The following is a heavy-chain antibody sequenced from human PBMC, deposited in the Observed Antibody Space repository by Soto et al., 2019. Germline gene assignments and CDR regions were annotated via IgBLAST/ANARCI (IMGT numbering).Heavy chain of an antibody. CDR2: FSGRSGDT. CDR1: GFSISTHA. J-gene: IGHJ4*02. CDR3: ARHSSAWPNYFDS. Sequence: PGGSLRLSCVASGFSISTHALTWVRQAPGKGLEWVSSFSGRSGDTYYAASVKGRFTISGDSSKNTVILQMNNLRADDTALYYCARHSSAWPNYFDSWGQGIQVTVYS. V-gene: IGHV3-23*01. D-gene: IGHD6-19*01.